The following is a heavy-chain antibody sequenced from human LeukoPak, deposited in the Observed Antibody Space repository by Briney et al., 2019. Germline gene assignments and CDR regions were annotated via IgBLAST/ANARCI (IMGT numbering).Heavy chain of an antibody. V-gene: IGHV3-33*06. J-gene: IGHJ6*03. CDR1: GFTFSSYG. CDR2: IWYDGTNK. CDR3: AKSPVTNAPYYYYMDV. Sequence: GRSLRLACAAYGFTFSSYGMQWVRQAPGKGLEWVALIWYDGTNKYYEDSVKGRFTISRDNSKNKLYLQMNSLRAEDTAVYYCAKSPVTNAPYYYYMDVWGKGTTVTVSS. D-gene: IGHD4-11*01.